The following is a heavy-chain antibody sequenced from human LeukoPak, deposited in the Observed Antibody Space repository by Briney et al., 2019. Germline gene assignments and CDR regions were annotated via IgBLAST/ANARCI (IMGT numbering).Heavy chain of an antibody. CDR1: GYSFTTYW. D-gene: IGHD3-10*01. Sequence: GESLKISCKGSGYSFTTYWIGWVRQMPGKGLEWMGIIYPGDSDTRYSPSFQGQVTISADKSISTAYLQWSSLKASDTAMYYCARRPGGSGSYYDAFDICGQGTMVTVSS. CDR2: IYPGDSDT. CDR3: ARRPGGSGSYYDAFDI. V-gene: IGHV5-51*01. J-gene: IGHJ3*02.